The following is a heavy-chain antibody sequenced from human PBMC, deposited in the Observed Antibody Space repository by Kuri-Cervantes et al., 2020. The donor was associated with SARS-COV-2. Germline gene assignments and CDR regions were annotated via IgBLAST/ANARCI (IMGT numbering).Heavy chain of an antibody. Sequence: GESLKISCAASGFTFSSYAMSWVRQAPGKGLEWVSAISGSGGSTYYADSVKGRFTISRDNSKNTLYLQMNSLRAEDTAVYYCAKVKLERFLDAFDIWGQGTMVTVSS. CDR1: GFTFSSYA. V-gene: IGHV3-23*01. CDR3: AKVKLERFLDAFDI. CDR2: ISGSGGST. J-gene: IGHJ3*02. D-gene: IGHD1-1*01.